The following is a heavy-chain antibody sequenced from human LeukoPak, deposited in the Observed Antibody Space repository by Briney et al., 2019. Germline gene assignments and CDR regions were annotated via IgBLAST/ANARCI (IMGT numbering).Heavy chain of an antibody. V-gene: IGHV4-61*02. CDR3: ATTTPQHYYESSGYSSLFDY. Sequence: SQTLSLTCTVSGNSISSGDNYWSWIRQPAGKGLEWIGRIYTSGSTNYNPSLKSRVTISLDTSKNQFSLKLTSVTAADTAVYFCATTTPQHYYESSGYSSLFDYWGQGVLVTVSS. CDR2: IYTSGST. CDR1: GNSISSGDNY. D-gene: IGHD3-22*01. J-gene: IGHJ4*02.